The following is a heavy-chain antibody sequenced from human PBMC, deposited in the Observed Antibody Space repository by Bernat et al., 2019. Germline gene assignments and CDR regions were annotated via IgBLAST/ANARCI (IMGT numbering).Heavy chain of an antibody. CDR2: IWYDGSNK. Sequence: QVQLVESGGGVVQPGRSLRLSCAASGFTFSSYGMHWVRQAPGKGLEWVAVIWYDGSNKYYADSVEGRFTISRDNSKNTLYLQMNSLRAEDTAVYYCASGGVIPSFPSDHWGQGTLVTVSS. D-gene: IGHD3-16*02. CDR3: ASGGVIPSFPSDH. CDR1: GFTFSSYG. V-gene: IGHV3-33*01. J-gene: IGHJ5*02.